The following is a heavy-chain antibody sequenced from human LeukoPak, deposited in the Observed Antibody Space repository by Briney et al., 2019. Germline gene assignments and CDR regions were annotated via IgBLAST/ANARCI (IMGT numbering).Heavy chain of an antibody. CDR3: AQDWWGSYLS. Sequence: GSLRLSCAASGFTFGTYAMHWVRQAPGKGLEYVSLIFGDGETTHYADSVKGRFTISRDNSKNSLYLQMNNLKTDDTAFYYCAQDWWGSYLSWGRGTLVTVSS. CDR1: GFTFGTYA. V-gene: IGHV3-43*02. D-gene: IGHD1-26*01. J-gene: IGHJ4*02. CDR2: IFGDGETT.